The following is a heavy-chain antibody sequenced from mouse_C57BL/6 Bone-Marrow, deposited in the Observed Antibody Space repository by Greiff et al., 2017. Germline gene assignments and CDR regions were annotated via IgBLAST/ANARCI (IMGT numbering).Heavy chain of an antibody. CDR1: GFTFSAYY. CDR3: ARGAYDGNAMDY. Sequence: EVMLVESEGGLVQPGSSMKLSCTASGFTFSAYYMAWVRQVPEKGLEWVANINYDGSSTYYLDPLKSRFIISRDNAKNILYLQMSSLNSEDTAKYYCARGAYDGNAMDYWGQGTSVTVSS. V-gene: IGHV5-16*02. CDR2: INYDGSST. J-gene: IGHJ4*01. D-gene: IGHD2-3*01.